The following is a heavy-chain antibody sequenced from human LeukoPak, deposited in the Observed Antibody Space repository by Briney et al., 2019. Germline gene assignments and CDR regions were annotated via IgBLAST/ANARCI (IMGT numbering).Heavy chain of an antibody. CDR1: GSTFSSYG. CDR2: IRYDGSNK. Sequence: QSGGSLRLSCAAYGSTFSSYGMHWVRQAPGKGLEWVAFIRYDGSNKYYADSVKGRFTISRDNAKNSLYLQMNSLRAEDTAVYYCARCGFASRFPFDYWGQGTLVTVSS. CDR3: ARCGFASRFPFDY. J-gene: IGHJ4*02. D-gene: IGHD3-10*01. V-gene: IGHV3-30*02.